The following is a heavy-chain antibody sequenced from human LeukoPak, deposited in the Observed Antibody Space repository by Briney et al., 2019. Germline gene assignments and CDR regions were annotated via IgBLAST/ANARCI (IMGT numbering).Heavy chain of an antibody. Sequence: SETLSLTCTVSGGSISSYYWSWIRQPPGKGLEWIGYIYYSGSTNYNPSLRSRVTISVDTSKNQFSLRLRSVTAADTAVYYCARVTGYMIEDYFDYWGQGTLVTVSS. V-gene: IGHV4-59*01. CDR1: GGSISSYY. D-gene: IGHD3-22*01. CDR3: ARVTGYMIEDYFDY. J-gene: IGHJ4*02. CDR2: IYYSGST.